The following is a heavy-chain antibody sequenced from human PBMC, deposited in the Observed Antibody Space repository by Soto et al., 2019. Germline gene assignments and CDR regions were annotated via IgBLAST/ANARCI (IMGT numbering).Heavy chain of an antibody. V-gene: IGHV1-18*01. CDR3: AREMAGLGGEYDY. Sequence: QVQLVQSGAEVKNPGASVKVSCKTSGYTFTKYGVGWVRQAPGQGLEWMGWISGSSGNANYAEKVQGRITLTTDTATSTAYIELRSLRSDDTAVYYCAREMAGLGGEYDYWRQRTLVTVS. CDR1: GYTFTKYG. D-gene: IGHD3-16*01. CDR2: ISGSSGNA. J-gene: IGHJ4*02.